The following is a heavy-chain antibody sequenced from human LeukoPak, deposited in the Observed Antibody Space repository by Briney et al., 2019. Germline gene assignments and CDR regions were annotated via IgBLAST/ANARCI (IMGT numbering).Heavy chain of an antibody. J-gene: IGHJ4*02. V-gene: IGHV4-34*01. CDR3: ARVRSSSYYPPDY. CDR1: GGSFSGYY. CDR2: INHSGST. D-gene: IGHD6-13*01. Sequence: PSETLSLTCAVYGGSFSGYYWSWIRQPPGKGLEWIGEINHSGSTNYNPSLKGRVTISVDTSKNQFSLKLSSVTAADTAVYYCARVRSSSYYPPDYWGQGTLVTVSS.